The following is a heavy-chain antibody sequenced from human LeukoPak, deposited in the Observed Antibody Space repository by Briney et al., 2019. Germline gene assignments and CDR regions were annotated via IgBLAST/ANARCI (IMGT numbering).Heavy chain of an antibody. J-gene: IGHJ5*02. V-gene: IGHV1-18*01. D-gene: IGHD3-10*01. CDR1: GYTFTSYG. CDR3: YTMVRGVIGWFDP. CDR2: ISTYNGDT. Sequence: ASVKVSCKASGYTFTSYGISWVRQAPGQGLEWMGWISTYNGDTNYAQKLQGRVTMTTDTSTNTAYMELRSLRSDDTAVYYCYTMVRGVIGWFDPWGQGTLVTVSS.